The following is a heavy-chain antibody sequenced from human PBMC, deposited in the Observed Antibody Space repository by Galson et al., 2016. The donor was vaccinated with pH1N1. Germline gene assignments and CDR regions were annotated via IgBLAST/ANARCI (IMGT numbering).Heavy chain of an antibody. J-gene: IGHJ3*01. Sequence: SLRLSCAAFEFTLQTYPMSWVRQVPGKGLEWVANINQDGTEKNYVDSVKGRFIISRDVAKNSLYLQMSRLTAEDTAVYYCARPGNYDGDRRGAFDLWGQGTMVTVSP. D-gene: IGHD4-23*01. CDR2: INQDGTEK. CDR3: ARPGNYDGDRRGAFDL. CDR1: EFTLQTYP. V-gene: IGHV3-7*01.